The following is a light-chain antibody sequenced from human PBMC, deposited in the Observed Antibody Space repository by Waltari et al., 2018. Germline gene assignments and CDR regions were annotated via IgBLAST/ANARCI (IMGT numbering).Light chain of an antibody. Sequence: QSVLTQPPSASGTPGRRVTISCFGSSSNIGTNTVNWYQQLPGTAPKPLIYRDSPRPSGVPDRFSGSTAGTSTALASNGLQSDDEGHYNCTSWDVKFVVFGAGTKLTIL. J-gene: IGLJ3*02. CDR2: RDS. V-gene: IGLV1-44*01. CDR1: SSNIGTNT. CDR3: TSWDVKFVV.